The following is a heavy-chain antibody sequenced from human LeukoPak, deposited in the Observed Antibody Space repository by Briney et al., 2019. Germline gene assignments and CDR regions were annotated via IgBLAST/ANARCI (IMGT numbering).Heavy chain of an antibody. D-gene: IGHD3-10*01. J-gene: IGHJ4*02. CDR2: INHSGST. V-gene: IGHV4-34*01. CDR3: ARHSEYYYGSGSYTPAKFDY. Sequence: SETLSLTCAVYGGSFSGYYWSWIRQPPGKGLEWIGEINHSGSTNYNPSLKSRVTISVDTSKNQFSLKLSSVTAADTAVYYCARHSEYYYGSGSYTPAKFDYWGQGTLVTVSS. CDR1: GGSFSGYY.